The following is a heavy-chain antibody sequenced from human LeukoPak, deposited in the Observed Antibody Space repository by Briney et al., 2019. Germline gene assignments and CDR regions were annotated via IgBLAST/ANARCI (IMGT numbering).Heavy chain of an antibody. V-gene: IGHV3-53*01. Sequence: GGSLRLSCAGTGFTFSTFHMNWVRQAPGKGLEWVSVIYSGGSTYYADSVKGRFTISRDNSKNTLYLQMNSLRAEDTAVYYCARLFQHGWGQGTLVTVSS. CDR2: IYSGGST. CDR1: GFTFSTFH. CDR3: ARLFQHG. J-gene: IGHJ4*02. D-gene: IGHD3-10*01.